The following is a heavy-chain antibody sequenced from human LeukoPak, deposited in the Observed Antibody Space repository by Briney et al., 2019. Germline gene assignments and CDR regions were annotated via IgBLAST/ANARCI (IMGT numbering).Heavy chain of an antibody. CDR2: ISAYNGNT. CDR1: GYTFTNYG. CDR3: ARREALDDAFDI. V-gene: IGHV1-18*01. D-gene: IGHD1-26*01. Sequence: GASVKVSCKASGYTFTNYGITWVRQAPGQGLEWMGWISAYNGNTKYAQKLQGRVTMTIDTSTSTAYMELRSLRSDDTAVYYCARREALDDAFDIWGQGTMVIVSS. J-gene: IGHJ3*02.